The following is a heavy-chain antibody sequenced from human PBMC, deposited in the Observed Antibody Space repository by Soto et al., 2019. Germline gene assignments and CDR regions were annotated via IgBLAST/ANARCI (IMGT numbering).Heavy chain of an antibody. CDR3: ARERYDSSGPGTFDY. CDR1: GFTFSDHY. Sequence: LRLSCAASGFTFSDHYMDWVRQAPGKGLEWVGRTRNKANSYTTEYAASVKGRFTISRDDSKNSLYLQMNSLKTEDTAVYYCARERYDSSGPGTFDYWGQGTLVTVSS. J-gene: IGHJ4*02. D-gene: IGHD3-22*01. CDR2: TRNKANSYTT. V-gene: IGHV3-72*01.